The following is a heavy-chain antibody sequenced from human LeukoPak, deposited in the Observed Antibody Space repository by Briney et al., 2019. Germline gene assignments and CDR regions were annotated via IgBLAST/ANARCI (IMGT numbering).Heavy chain of an antibody. J-gene: IGHJ6*02. Sequence: SETLSLTCTVSGGSISSYYWTWIRQPPGKGLECIGYIYYIGSTNYNPSLKSRVTISVDTSKNQFSLKLSSLTAADTAVYYCARLLRGGNYYGMDVWGQGTTVTVSS. V-gene: IGHV4-59*01. CDR1: GGSISSYY. D-gene: IGHD2-15*01. CDR3: ARLLRGGNYYGMDV. CDR2: IYYIGST.